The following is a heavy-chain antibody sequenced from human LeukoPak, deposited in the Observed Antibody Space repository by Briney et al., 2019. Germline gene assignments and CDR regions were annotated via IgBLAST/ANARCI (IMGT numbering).Heavy chain of an antibody. CDR3: ARDGHSSGWLDY. D-gene: IGHD6-19*01. CDR1: GGSISSYY. Sequence: SETLSLTCTVSGGSISSYYWSWIRQPPGKGLERIGYIYYSGSTNYNPSLKSRVTISVDTSKNQFSLKLSSVTAADTAVCYCARDGHSSGWLDYWGQGALITVSS. CDR2: IYYSGST. V-gene: IGHV4-59*01. J-gene: IGHJ4*02.